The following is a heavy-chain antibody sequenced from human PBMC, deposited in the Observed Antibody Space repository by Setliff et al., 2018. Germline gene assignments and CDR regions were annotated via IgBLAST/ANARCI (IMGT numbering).Heavy chain of an antibody. J-gene: IGHJ4*02. Sequence: PSETLSLTCTVSGGSISDYYWSWIRQPAGKGLEWIGYIYYSGSTYYNPSLKSRVTISVDTSKNQFSLKLSSVTAADTAVYYCARDLVYCSGGSCYGLPDYWGQGTLVTVSS. V-gene: IGHV4-59*06. CDR2: IYYSGST. CDR1: GGSISDYY. CDR3: ARDLVYCSGGSCYGLPDY. D-gene: IGHD2-15*01.